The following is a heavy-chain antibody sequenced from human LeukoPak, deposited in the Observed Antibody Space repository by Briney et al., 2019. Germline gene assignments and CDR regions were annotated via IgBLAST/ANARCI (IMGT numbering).Heavy chain of an antibody. CDR2: ISAYNGNT. V-gene: IGHV1-18*04. D-gene: IGHD3-22*01. J-gene: IGHJ4*02. CDR1: GYTFTGYY. CDR3: ARVQPHRIYYDNSDYPTRNDY. Sequence: ASVKVSCKASGYTFTGYYMHWVRQAPGQGLEWMGWISAYNGNTNYVQKFQGRVTMTTDTSTSTAYMELRSLRSDDTAVYYCARVQPHRIYYDNSDYPTRNDYWGQGTLVTVSS.